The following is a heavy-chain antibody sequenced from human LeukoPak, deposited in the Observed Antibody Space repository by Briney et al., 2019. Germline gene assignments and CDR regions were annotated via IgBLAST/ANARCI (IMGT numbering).Heavy chain of an antibody. V-gene: IGHV4-34*01. CDR2: INHSGST. J-gene: IGHJ2*01. CDR3: AASHYPSYWYFDL. Sequence: SETLSLTCAVYGGSFSGYYWSWIRQPPGKGLEWIGEINHSGSTNYNPSLKSRVTISVDTSKNQFSLKLSSVTAADTAVYYCAASHYPSYWYFDLRGRGTLVTVSS. CDR1: GGSFSGYY. D-gene: IGHD3-10*01.